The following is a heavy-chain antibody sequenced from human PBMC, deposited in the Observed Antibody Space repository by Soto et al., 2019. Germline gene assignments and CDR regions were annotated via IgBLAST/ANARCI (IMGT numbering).Heavy chain of an antibody. J-gene: IGHJ4*02. CDR3: ASSIRAAASFDY. CDR1: GGSISSGGYC. D-gene: IGHD6-13*01. Sequence: SETLSLTCTVSGGSISSGGYCWSWIRQHPGKGLEWIGYIYYSGSTYYNPSLKSRVTISVDTSKNQFSLKLSSVTAADTAVYYCASSIRAAASFDYWGQGTLVTVSS. CDR2: IYYSGST. V-gene: IGHV4-31*03.